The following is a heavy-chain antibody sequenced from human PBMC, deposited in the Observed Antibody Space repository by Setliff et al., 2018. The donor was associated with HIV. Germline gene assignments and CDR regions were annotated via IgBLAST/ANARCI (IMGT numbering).Heavy chain of an antibody. J-gene: IGHJ4*02. CDR1: GLTLSNSA. D-gene: IGHD3-10*01. CDR3: VKPMGAEVFDY. CDR2: IQSGGII. Sequence: GGSLRLSCAASGLTLSNSAMTWVRQKPWRGLEWVSLIQSGGIIYYADSVKGRFTISRDNSNNTLSLQMSSLRAEDTAVYYCVKPMGAEVFDYWGQGTLVTVSS. V-gene: IGHV3-23*01.